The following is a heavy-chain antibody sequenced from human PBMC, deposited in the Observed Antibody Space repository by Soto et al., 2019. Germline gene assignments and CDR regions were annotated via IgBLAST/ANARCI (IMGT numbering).Heavy chain of an antibody. CDR2: IIPIFGTA. D-gene: IGHD3-22*01. CDR1: GGTFSSYA. V-gene: IGHV1-69*13. J-gene: IGHJ4*02. Sequence: EASVKVSCKASGGTFSSYAISWVLQAPGQGLEWMGGIIPIFGTANYAQKFQGRVTITADESTSTAYMELSSLRSEDTAVYYCARAYYYDSSGYHPFGYWGQGTLVTVSS. CDR3: ARAYYYDSSGYHPFGY.